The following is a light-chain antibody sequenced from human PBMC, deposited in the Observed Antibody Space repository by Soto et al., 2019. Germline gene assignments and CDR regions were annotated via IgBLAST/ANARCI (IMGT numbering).Light chain of an antibody. CDR2: GAS. CDR1: QSVSSAY. CDR3: QQYGSSPRT. V-gene: IGKV3-20*01. Sequence: EIVLTQSPGTLSLSPGERATLSCRASQSVSSAYFAWYQHKPGQAPRLLIYGASTRATGIPDRFSGSGSGTDFTLSISRLEPEDFAVYYCQQYGSSPRTFGQGTKV. J-gene: IGKJ1*01.